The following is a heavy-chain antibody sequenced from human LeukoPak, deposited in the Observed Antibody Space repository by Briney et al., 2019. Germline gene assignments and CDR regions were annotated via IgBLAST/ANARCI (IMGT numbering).Heavy chain of an antibody. J-gene: IGHJ3*02. D-gene: IGHD3-10*01. CDR3: ARDTSGDAFDI. CDR1: GFTFSSYW. Sequence: GGSLRLSCAASGFTFSSYWMSWVRQAPGKGLEWVANIKQDGSEKYYVDSVKGRFTISRDNAKNSLYLQMNSLRAADTAVYYCARDTSGDAFDIWGQGTMVTVSS. V-gene: IGHV3-7*01. CDR2: IKQDGSEK.